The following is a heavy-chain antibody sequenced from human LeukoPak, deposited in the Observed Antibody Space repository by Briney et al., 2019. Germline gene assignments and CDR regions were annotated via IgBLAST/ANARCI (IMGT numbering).Heavy chain of an antibody. Sequence: PSETLSLTCAVYGGSFCSYPWTGVRQPPGQRLEWIGQIIHRGSTKYNPSLNGRVTMSVDTSKNQFSLKLTSVTAADTAVYYCATGAPGYWGERTLVTVSS. D-gene: IGHD4/OR15-4a*01. CDR2: IIHRGST. J-gene: IGHJ4*02. CDR3: ATGAPGY. CDR1: GGSFCSYP. V-gene: IGHV4-34*12.